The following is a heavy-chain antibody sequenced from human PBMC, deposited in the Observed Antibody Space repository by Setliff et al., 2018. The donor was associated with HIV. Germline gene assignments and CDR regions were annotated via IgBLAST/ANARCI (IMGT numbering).Heavy chain of an antibody. V-gene: IGHV4-34*01. Sequence: SETLSLTCAVYGGSFSTYYWSWIRRSPGKRLEWLGEVNHSGGTNYNPSLKRRLIISSDASKNQFSLRLKSVTAADTAVYFCARRILRSAFDFWGHGTLVTVSS. J-gene: IGHJ4*01. D-gene: IGHD2-15*01. CDR1: GGSFSTYY. CDR2: VNHSGGT. CDR3: ARRILRSAFDF.